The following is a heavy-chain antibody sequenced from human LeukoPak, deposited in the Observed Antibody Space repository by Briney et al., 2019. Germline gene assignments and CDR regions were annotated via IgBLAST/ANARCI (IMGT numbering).Heavy chain of an antibody. CDR2: ISSSSSYI. CDR3: ARDLRPYSGYDNLAFDI. Sequence: GGSLRLSCAASGFTFSHYSMNWVRQTPGKGLEWVSFISSSSSYIYYGDSVKGRFTISRDNAKNSLFLQMNSLRAKDTAVYYCARDLRPYSGYDNLAFDIWGQGTMVTVSS. V-gene: IGHV3-21*01. D-gene: IGHD5-12*01. J-gene: IGHJ3*02. CDR1: GFTFSHYS.